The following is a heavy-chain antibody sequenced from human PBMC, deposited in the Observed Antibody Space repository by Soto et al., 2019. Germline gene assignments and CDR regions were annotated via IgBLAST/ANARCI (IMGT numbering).Heavy chain of an antibody. J-gene: IGHJ6*02. V-gene: IGHV4-34*01. CDR1: GGSFSGDY. CDR2: VNHSGST. D-gene: IGHD3-3*01. Sequence: PSETLSLTCAVYGGSFSGDYWNWIRAPPGKGLEWVGEVNHSGSTNYNPSLKSRVTISVDTSKNQFSLRLSSVIAADTAVYYCERGLRFLEWSNIYYYGMDVRGQGTPVTVSS. CDR3: ERGLRFLEWSNIYYYGMDV.